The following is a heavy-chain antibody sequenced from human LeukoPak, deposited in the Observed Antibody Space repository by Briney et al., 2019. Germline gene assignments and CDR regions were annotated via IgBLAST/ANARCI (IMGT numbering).Heavy chain of an antibody. CDR1: GYTFTSYG. CDR3: ARDPRGSHYYDILTGYDGPTLPDY. J-gene: IGHJ4*02. Sequence: ASVKVSCKASGYTFTSYGISWVRQAPGQGLEWMGWISAYNGNTNYAQKLQGRVTMTTDTSTNTAYMELRSLRSDDTAVYYCARDPRGSHYYDILTGYDGPTLPDYWGQGTLVTVSS. V-gene: IGHV1-18*01. CDR2: ISAYNGNT. D-gene: IGHD3-9*01.